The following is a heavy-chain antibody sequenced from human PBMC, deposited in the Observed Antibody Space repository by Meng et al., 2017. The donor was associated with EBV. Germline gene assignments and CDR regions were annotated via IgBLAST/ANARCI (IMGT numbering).Heavy chain of an antibody. CDR2: IYDGGTT. D-gene: IGHD2-2*01. J-gene: IGHJ4*02. CDR1: GASVSGGTFH. V-gene: IGHV4-61*01. CDR3: AKSSSSTPGVVDS. Sequence: HVQLQESGPGLVKPSETLSLTCTVSGASVSGGTFHWGWIRQPPGKELQWIGYIYDGGTTIYNPSLKSRVTIFLDTSRNQFSLGLRSVTTADTAVYYCAKSSSSTPGVVDSWGQGTLVTVSS.